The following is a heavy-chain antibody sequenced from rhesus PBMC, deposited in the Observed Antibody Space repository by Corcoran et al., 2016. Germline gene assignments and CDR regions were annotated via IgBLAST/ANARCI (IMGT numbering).Heavy chain of an antibody. CDR3: ARIVGTTRFDY. Sequence: QVTLKESGPALVKPTQTLTLTCTFSGFSISTTGTGVGWIRQPPGKALEWLASIYWNDSKYYSTSLKSRLTISKDTSKSQVVLTMTNMDPVDTATYYCARIVGTTRFDYWGQGVLVTVSS. J-gene: IGHJ4*01. CDR1: GFSISTTGTG. V-gene: IGHV2-95*01. CDR2: IYWNDSK. D-gene: IGHD1-44*01.